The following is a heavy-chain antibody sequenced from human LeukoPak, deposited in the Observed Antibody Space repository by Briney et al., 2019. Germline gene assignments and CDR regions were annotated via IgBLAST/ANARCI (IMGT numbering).Heavy chain of an antibody. J-gene: IGHJ3*02. D-gene: IGHD2-2*02. CDR3: ARVRYCSSTSCYTDAFDI. CDR1: GYIFTDYW. V-gene: IGHV3-21*01. Sequence: GESLKISCKGSGYIFTDYWIGWVRQAPGKGLEWVSSISSSSSYIYYADSVKGRFTISRDNAKNSLYLQMNSLRAEDTAVYYCARVRYCSSTSCYTDAFDIWGQGTMVTVSS. CDR2: ISSSSSYI.